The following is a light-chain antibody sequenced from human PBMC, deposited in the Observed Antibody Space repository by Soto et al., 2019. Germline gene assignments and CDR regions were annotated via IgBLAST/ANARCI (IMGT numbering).Light chain of an antibody. CDR3: QQYNNWPPST. J-gene: IGKJ1*01. V-gene: IGKV3-15*01. Sequence: EIVMTESPATRSVSPWGRGTRSCRASQSVSSNLAWYQQKPGQAPRLLIYGASTRATGIPARFSGSGSGTEFTLTISSLQSEDFAVYYCQQYNNWPPSTFGQGTKVDI. CDR1: QSVSSN. CDR2: GAS.